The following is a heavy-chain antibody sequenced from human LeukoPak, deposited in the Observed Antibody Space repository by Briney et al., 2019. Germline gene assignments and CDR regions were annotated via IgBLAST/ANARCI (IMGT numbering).Heavy chain of an antibody. V-gene: IGHV3-7*05. CDR1: GFTFNAYW. D-gene: IGHD5-18*01. CDR3: ASPGGGSSYGYGSDY. Sequence: HSGGSLRLSCAASGFTFNAYWMSWVRQAPGKGLEWVANIKPDGSKRFYADSVKGRFTISRDNAENSLFLQMNSLRAEDTAVYYCASPGGGSSYGYGSDYWGQGTLVTVSS. J-gene: IGHJ4*02. CDR2: IKPDGSKR.